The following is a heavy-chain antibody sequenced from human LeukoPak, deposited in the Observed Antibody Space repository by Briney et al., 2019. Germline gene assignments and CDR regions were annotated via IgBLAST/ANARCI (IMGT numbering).Heavy chain of an antibody. D-gene: IGHD3-16*01. CDR1: GYTFTSYD. V-gene: IGHV1-8*01. CDR2: MNPNSGNT. Sequence: GASVKVSCKASGYTFTSYDINWVRQATGQGLEWMGWMNPNSGNTGYAQKFQGRVTMTRNTSISTAYMELSSLRSEDTAVYYCAMGLSSIEHDNGDYWGQGTLVTVSS. J-gene: IGHJ4*02. CDR3: AMGLSSIEHDNGDY.